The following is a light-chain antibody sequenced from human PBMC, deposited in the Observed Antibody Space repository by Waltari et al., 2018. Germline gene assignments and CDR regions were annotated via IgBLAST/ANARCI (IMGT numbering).Light chain of an antibody. Sequence: SYDLTQPPSVSVSPGQTASITCSGDKLGDTYACWYQQKPGQPPVLVIYQDSKRPSGTPGRCSGSNAGNTATLTISGTQAMDEADYYCQAWDSSTVVFGGGTKLTVL. CDR2: QDS. CDR1: KLGDTY. J-gene: IGLJ2*01. CDR3: QAWDSSTVV. V-gene: IGLV3-1*01.